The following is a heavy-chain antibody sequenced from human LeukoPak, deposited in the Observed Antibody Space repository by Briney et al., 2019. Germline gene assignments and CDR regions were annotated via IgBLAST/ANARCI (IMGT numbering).Heavy chain of an antibody. CDR2: ISSDGSNK. CDR1: GFTFSSYS. J-gene: IGHJ4*02. Sequence: GGSLRLSCAASGFTFSSYSMHWVRQAPGKGLEWVAVISSDGSNKFYADSVKGRFTISRDNSKSTLYLRMNSLRAEDTAVYFCVRNYYGSSGYYYPMGYWGQGTLVTASS. V-gene: IGHV3-30-3*01. D-gene: IGHD3-22*01. CDR3: VRNYYGSSGYYYPMGY.